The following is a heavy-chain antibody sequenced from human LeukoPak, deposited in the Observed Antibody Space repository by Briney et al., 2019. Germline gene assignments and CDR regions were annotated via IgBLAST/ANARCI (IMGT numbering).Heavy chain of an antibody. D-gene: IGHD4-11*01. V-gene: IGHV3-15*01. Sequence: GGSLRLSCAASGFTFSNAWMSWVRQAPGKGLEWVGRIKSKTDGGTTDYAAPVKGRFTISRDDSKNTLYLQMNSLKTEDTAVYYCTTATSLTYRGYYFDHWGQGTLVTVSS. CDR3: TTATSLTYRGYYFDH. CDR2: IKSKTDGGTT. J-gene: IGHJ4*02. CDR1: GFTFSNAW.